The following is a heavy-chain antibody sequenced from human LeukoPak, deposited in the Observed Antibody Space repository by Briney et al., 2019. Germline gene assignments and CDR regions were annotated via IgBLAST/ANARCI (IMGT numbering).Heavy chain of an antibody. Sequence: ASVKVSCKASGYTFTSYDINWVRQATGQGLEWMGWMNPNSGNTGYAQKFQGRVTITRNTSISTAYMELSSLRSEDTAVYYCARGGGWLALNWFDPWGQGTLVTVSS. CDR2: MNPNSGNT. CDR3: ARGGGWLALNWFDP. D-gene: IGHD6-19*01. J-gene: IGHJ5*02. V-gene: IGHV1-8*03. CDR1: GYTFTSYD.